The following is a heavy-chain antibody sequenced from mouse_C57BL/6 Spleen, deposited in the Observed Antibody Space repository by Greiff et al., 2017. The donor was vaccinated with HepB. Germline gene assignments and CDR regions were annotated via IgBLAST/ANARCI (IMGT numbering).Heavy chain of an antibody. J-gene: IGHJ4*01. D-gene: IGHD2-4*01. CDR3: AKNQGYYDYDGYAMDY. CDR2: IWRGGST. Sequence: VKLVESGPGLVQPSQSLSITCTVSGFSLTSYGVHWVRQSPGKGLEWLGVIWRGGSTDYNAAFMSRLSITKDNSKSQVFFKMNSLQADDTAIYYCAKNQGYYDYDGYAMDYWGQGTSVTVSS. CDR1: GFSLTSYG. V-gene: IGHV2-5*01.